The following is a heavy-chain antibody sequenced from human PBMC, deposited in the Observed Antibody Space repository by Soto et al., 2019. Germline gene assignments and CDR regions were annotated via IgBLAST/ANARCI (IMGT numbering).Heavy chain of an antibody. CDR3: AREGAAIDS. CDR2: INGDGTIT. V-gene: IGHV3-74*01. D-gene: IGHD5-18*01. Sequence: EVQRVESGGGLVQPEGSLRLSCVASGFTFSRYWMHWVRQVPGKGLVWVSRINGDGTITTYADSVKGRFTISRDNAQNTFYLQINSLRVEDTAVYYCAREGAAIDSWGQGTLDTVSS. J-gene: IGHJ4*02. CDR1: GFTFSRYW.